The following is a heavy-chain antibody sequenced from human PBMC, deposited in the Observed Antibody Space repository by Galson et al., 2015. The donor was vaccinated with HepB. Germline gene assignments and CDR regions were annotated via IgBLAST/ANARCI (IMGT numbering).Heavy chain of an antibody. V-gene: IGHV4-4*02. CDR1: GGSVSSGDW. D-gene: IGHD4-23*01. CDR3: ARGVTYAWELLAI. Sequence: TLSLTCAVSGGSVSSGDWWSWVRQPPGKGLEWVGEIWPSGTTYYSPSLKGRVTISIDTSKNHVSLELTSVTAADTAVYYCARGVTYAWELLAIWGQGTMVTVSS. CDR2: IWPSGTT. J-gene: IGHJ3*02.